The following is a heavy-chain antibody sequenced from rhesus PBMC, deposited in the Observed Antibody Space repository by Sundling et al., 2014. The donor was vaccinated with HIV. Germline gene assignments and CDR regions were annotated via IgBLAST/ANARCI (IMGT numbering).Heavy chain of an antibody. V-gene: IGHV4S9*01. CDR2: IYGNSAAT. D-gene: IGHD4-29*01. CDR1: GGSISDFYY. CDR3: ARGPGSSYDYLDY. J-gene: IGHJ4*01. Sequence: QVQLQESGPGLVKPSETLSLTCAVSGGSISDFYYWNWIRQPPGKGLEWIGNIYGNSAATFYNPSLKGRVAISKDTSRNQFFLSLTSVTAADTAVYYCARGPGSSYDYLDYWGQGVLVTVSS.